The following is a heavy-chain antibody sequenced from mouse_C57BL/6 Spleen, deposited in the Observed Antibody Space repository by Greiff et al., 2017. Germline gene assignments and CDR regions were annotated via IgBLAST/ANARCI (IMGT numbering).Heavy chain of an antibody. J-gene: IGHJ2*01. D-gene: IGHD3-2*02. V-gene: IGHV1-80*01. CDR3: ARSGLLDYFDY. CDR1: GYAFSSYW. Sequence: QVQLQQSGAELVKPGASVKISCKASGYAFSSYWMNWVKQRPGKGLEGIGQIYPGDGDTNYNGKFKGKATLTADKSSSTAYMQLSSLTSEDSAVYFCARSGLLDYFDYWGQGTTLTVSS. CDR2: IYPGDGDT.